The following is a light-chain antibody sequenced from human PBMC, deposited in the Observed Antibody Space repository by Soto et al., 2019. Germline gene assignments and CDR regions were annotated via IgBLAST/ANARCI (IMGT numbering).Light chain of an antibody. V-gene: IGLV2-14*01. Sequence: QSALTQPASVSGSPGQSITISCTGSSRDIGGYNYVSWYQQHPGKVPKLMIYEVSNRPSGVSNRFSGSKSGNTASLTISGLQAEDEADYFCFSYADTNNFVFGSGTKVTVL. CDR2: EVS. CDR1: SRDIGGYNY. J-gene: IGLJ1*01. CDR3: FSYADTNNFV.